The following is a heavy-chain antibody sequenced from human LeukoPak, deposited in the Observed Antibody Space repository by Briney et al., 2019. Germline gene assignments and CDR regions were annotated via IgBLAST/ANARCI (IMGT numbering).Heavy chain of an antibody. D-gene: IGHD2/OR15-2a*01. Sequence: SVKVSCKASGGTFSSYAISWVRQAPGQGLEWMGGIIPIFGTANYAQKFQGRVTITADESTSTAYMELSSLRSEDTAVYYCARDRRGDNKNWFDPWGQGTLVTVPS. CDR3: ARDRRGDNKNWFDP. J-gene: IGHJ5*02. CDR2: IIPIFGTA. CDR1: GGTFSSYA. V-gene: IGHV1-69*01.